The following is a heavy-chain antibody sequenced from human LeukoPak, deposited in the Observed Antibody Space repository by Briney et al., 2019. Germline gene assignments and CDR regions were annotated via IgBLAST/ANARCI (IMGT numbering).Heavy chain of an antibody. J-gene: IGHJ4*02. V-gene: IGHV5-51*01. Sequence: GESLKISCKGSGYSFTSYWIGWVRQMPGKGLEWMGIIYPGDSDTRYSPSFQGQVTISADKSISTAYLQWSSLKASDTAMYYCERHLSPYSSGWSPLDYWGQGTLVTVSS. CDR2: IYPGDSDT. D-gene: IGHD6-19*01. CDR3: ERHLSPYSSGWSPLDY. CDR1: GYSFTSYW.